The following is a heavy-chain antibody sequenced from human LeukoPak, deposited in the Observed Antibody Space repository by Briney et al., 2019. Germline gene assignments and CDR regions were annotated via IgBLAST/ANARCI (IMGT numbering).Heavy chain of an antibody. CDR2: IYHSGST. J-gene: IGHJ5*02. V-gene: IGHV4-30-2*01. CDR1: GGSISSGGYS. CDR3: ARPYYDILTGSNWFDP. D-gene: IGHD3-9*01. Sequence: PSQTLSLTCAVSGGSISSGGYSWSWIRQPPGKGLEWIGYIYHSGSTYYNPSLKSRVTISVDTSKNQFSLKLSSVTAADTAVYYCARPYYDILTGSNWFDPWGQGTLVTVSS.